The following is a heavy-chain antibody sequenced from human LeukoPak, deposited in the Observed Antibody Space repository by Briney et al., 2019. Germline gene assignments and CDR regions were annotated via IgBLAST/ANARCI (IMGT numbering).Heavy chain of an antibody. D-gene: IGHD3-16*01. CDR3: VYARGLGSGRYGLES. CDR1: SLFFIISA. V-gene: IGHV3-64D*06. Sequence: GGSLRLSRSAASLFFIISATESVRQAPGKGLEYVSAITSNGDSTYYADSVKGRFTIYRDNYKNTLYLQMSSLRAEDTAVYYFVYARGLGSGRYGLESWGQGGLVTVSS. CDR2: ITSNGDST. J-gene: IGHJ4*02.